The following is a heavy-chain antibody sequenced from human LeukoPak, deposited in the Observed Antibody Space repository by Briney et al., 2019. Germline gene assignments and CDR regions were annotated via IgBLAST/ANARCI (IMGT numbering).Heavy chain of an antibody. CDR3: AKRDEIEGVIDH. J-gene: IGHJ4*02. CDR1: GFTFSSYA. Sequence: GGSLRLSCAASGFTFSSYAMSWVRQAPGKGLEWVSIIGGSGAGTNYADSVKGRFTISRDNSKNTLYLQMNSLRAEDTAVYYCAKRDEIEGVIDHWGQGTLVTVSS. V-gene: IGHV3-23*01. CDR2: IGGSGAGT. D-gene: IGHD5-24*01.